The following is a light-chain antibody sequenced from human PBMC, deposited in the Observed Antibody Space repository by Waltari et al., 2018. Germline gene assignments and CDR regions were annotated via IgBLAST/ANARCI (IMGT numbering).Light chain of an antibody. V-gene: IGLV1-44*01. J-gene: IGLJ1*01. CDR1: NSNIGSNI. CDR2: TSN. CDR3: GAWDDSLNGYV. Sequence: QSVLTQPPSASGTPGQRVTISCSGSNSNIGSNIVNWYQHVPGTAPKVVIHTSNQRASGVPDRFAGSRAGTSASLAISGLRSEDEAEYFCGAWDDSLNGYVFGTGTKVTVL.